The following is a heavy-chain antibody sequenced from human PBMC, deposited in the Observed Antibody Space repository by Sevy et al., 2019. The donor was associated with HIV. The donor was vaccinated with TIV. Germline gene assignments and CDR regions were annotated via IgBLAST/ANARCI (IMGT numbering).Heavy chain of an antibody. CDR2: ISFDGRNK. V-gene: IGHV3-30*04. CDR1: GFTFADHA. Sequence: GGSLRLSCAASGFTFADHAFHWVRQAPGKGLEWMAIISFDGRNKRLAESVKGRFTISRDDSKNTVYLQMTSLRPEDTAVYYCARDHCTDGACFRSGYSDYWGQGTLVTVSS. D-gene: IGHD2-8*01. J-gene: IGHJ4*02. CDR3: ARDHCTDGACFRSGYSDY.